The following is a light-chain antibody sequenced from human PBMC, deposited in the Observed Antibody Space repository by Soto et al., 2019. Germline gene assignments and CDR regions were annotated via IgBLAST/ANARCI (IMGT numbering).Light chain of an antibody. CDR2: AAS. Sequence: EIVLTQSPGTLSLSPGERATLSCRASQSVSNNYVAWYHQKPGQAPRLLTYAASTRATGIPDRFSGSGSGTDFTLTINRLQPEDSAVYFCHQYGSAPRTVGQGTKVEIK. J-gene: IGKJ1*01. V-gene: IGKV3-20*01. CDR3: HQYGSAPRT. CDR1: QSVSNNY.